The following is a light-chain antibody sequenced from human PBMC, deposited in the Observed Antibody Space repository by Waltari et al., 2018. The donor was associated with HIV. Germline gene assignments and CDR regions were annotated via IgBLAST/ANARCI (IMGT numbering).Light chain of an antibody. Sequence: EIVLTQSPGPLSLSPGERANLSCRASQTVSSKYLAWYQHKPGQAPRLLIFGATSRATGIPDRFSGSGSGTDFTLTISRLEPEDFAVYYCQQYGRSPTFGPGTKVDI. J-gene: IGKJ3*01. V-gene: IGKV3-20*01. CDR2: GAT. CDR3: QQYGRSPT. CDR1: QTVSSKY.